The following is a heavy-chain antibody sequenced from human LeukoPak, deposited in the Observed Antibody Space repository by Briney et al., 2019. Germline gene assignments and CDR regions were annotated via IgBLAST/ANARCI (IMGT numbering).Heavy chain of an antibody. J-gene: IGHJ4*02. V-gene: IGHV3-74*01. Sequence: GGSLRLSCAASGFIFSDHWMHWVRHAPGKGLVWLSRINNDGSSTIYADSVKGRFTFSRDNAENTLFLEMSSLRVEDTAVYYCVRERNNFWSGHHSIFDSWGQGTLVTVSS. D-gene: IGHD3-3*01. CDR2: INNDGSST. CDR3: VRERNNFWSGHHSIFDS. CDR1: GFIFSDHW.